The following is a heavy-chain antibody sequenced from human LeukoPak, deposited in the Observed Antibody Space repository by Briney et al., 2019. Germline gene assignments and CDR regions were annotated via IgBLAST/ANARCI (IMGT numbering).Heavy chain of an antibody. J-gene: IGHJ4*02. CDR2: MNPNSGNT. D-gene: IGHD2-15*01. CDR1: GYTFTSYD. CDR3: ARARRISNGFDY. Sequence: ASEKVSCKASGYTFTSYDINWVRQATGQGLEWMGWMNPNSGNTGYAQKFQGRVTMTRNTSISTAYMELSSLRSEDTAVYYCARARRISNGFDYWGQGTLVTVSS. V-gene: IGHV1-8*01.